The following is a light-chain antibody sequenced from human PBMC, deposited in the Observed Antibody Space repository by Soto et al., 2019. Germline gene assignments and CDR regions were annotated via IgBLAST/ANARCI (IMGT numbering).Light chain of an antibody. CDR3: CSYAGSYTYV. V-gene: IGLV2-11*01. Sequence: QSALTQPRSVSGSPGQSVTISCTGTSSDVGGYNYVSWYQQHPGKAPKLMIYDVTKRPSGVPDRFSGSKSGNTASLIISGLQAEDEADYCCCSYAGSYTYVFATGTKLTVL. CDR2: DVT. J-gene: IGLJ1*01. CDR1: SSDVGGYNY.